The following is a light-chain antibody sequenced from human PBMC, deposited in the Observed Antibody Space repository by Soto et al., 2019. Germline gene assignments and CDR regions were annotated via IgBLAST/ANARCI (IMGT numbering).Light chain of an antibody. CDR2: KAS. V-gene: IGKV1-5*03. J-gene: IGKJ1*01. CDR1: QSISSW. CDR3: QQYKSYLWT. Sequence: DIQMTQSPSTLSASVGDRVTITCRASQSISSWLAWYQQKPGKAPKLLIYKASSLESGVPSRFSGSGSGTEFTLTIGGLQPDEFATYYCQQYKSYLWTFGQGTKVDI.